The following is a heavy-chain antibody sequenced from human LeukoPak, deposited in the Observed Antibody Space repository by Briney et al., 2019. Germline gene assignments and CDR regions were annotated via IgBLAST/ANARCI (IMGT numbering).Heavy chain of an antibody. CDR2: IKRDGSST. D-gene: IGHD4-23*01. CDR1: GFTFSSYW. Sequence: GGSLRLSCAASGFTFSSYWVHWVRQVPGKGLVWVSRIKRDGSSTAYADSVTGRFTISRDNAKHMVYMQMNSLRAEDTAVYYCVTLTTAVTENAFDIWGQGTMVSVSS. CDR3: VTLTTAVTENAFDI. V-gene: IGHV3-74*01. J-gene: IGHJ3*02.